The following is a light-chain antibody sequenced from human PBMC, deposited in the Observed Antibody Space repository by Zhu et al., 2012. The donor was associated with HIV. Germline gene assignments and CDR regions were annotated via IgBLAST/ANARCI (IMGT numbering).Light chain of an antibody. CDR3: QQLNSFPLT. V-gene: IGKV1-9*01. CDR1: QDITNY. J-gene: IGKJ4*01. CDR2: AAS. Sequence: DIRLTQSPSFLSASVGDRVTITCRASQDITNYLAWYQQKPGKAPKLLIYAASTLQIGVPSRFRASGSGAEFTLTITSLQPEDFAIYYCQQLNSFPLTFGEGTKVGIK.